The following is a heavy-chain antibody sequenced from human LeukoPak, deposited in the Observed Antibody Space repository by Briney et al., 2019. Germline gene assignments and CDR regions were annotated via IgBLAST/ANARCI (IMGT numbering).Heavy chain of an antibody. D-gene: IGHD6-13*01. CDR2: ICYSACT. CDR1: GGSISSSSYY. Sequence: SGTLSPTCTVSGGSISSSSYYWGWIRQPPGEGLEWIGSICYSACTYYTPSLKSRVTISVDTSKNQFSLKLSSVTAADTAVYYCASLPVLAAAGDYWGQGTLVTV. CDR3: ASLPVLAAAGDY. J-gene: IGHJ4*02. V-gene: IGHV4-39*01.